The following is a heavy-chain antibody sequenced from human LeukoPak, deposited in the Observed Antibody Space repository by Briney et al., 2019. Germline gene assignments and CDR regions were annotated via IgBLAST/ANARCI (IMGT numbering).Heavy chain of an antibody. V-gene: IGHV5-51*01. J-gene: IGHJ4*02. CDR1: GYGFTTYW. CDR3: ARFPQAGEVDY. CDR2: VYPGDSDT. Sequence: GESLKISCKSSGYGFTTYWIGWVRQMPGKGLEWMGIVYPGDSDTRYRPSFQGQVTISADKSINTAYLQWSSLKASDTAMYYCARFPQAGEVDYWGQGTLVTVSS. D-gene: IGHD6-19*01.